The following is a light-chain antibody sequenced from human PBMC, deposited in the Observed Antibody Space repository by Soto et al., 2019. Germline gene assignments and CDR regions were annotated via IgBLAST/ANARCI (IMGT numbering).Light chain of an antibody. J-gene: IGKJ2*01. Sequence: DIVMTQSPDSLAVSLGERATINCKSSQSVLYSSNNKNYLAWYQQKPGQPPKLLIYWASTRESGVPDRFSGSGSGTDFTLTISSXQAEDVAVYYCQQYDTTPYTFGQGTKVDIK. CDR3: QQYDTTPYT. CDR2: WAS. V-gene: IGKV4-1*01. CDR1: QSVLYSSNNKNY.